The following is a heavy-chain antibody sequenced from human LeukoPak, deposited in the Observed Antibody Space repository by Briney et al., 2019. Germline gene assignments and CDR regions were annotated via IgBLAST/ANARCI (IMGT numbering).Heavy chain of an antibody. J-gene: IGHJ4*02. V-gene: IGHV4-39*07. Sequence: SETLSLTCTVSHGPISSYYWGWIRQPPGKGLEWIGSIYYSGSTYYNPSLKSRVTISVDTSKNQFSLKLSSVTAADTAVYYCASSGGIGGDYWGQGTLVTVSS. CDR3: ASSGGIGGDY. CDR2: IYYSGST. D-gene: IGHD3-10*01. CDR1: HGPISSYY.